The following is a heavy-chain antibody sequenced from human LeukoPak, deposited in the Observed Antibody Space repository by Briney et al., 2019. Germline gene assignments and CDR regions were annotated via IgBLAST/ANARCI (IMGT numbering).Heavy chain of an antibody. D-gene: IGHD3-22*01. CDR2: ISAYNGNT. V-gene: IGHV1-18*01. J-gene: IGHJ4*02. CDR1: GYTFTSYG. CDR3: ARDRYGYYDSSGYYYRDFDY. Sequence: ASVKVSCMASGYTFTSYGISWVRQAPGQGLEWMGWISAYNGNTNYAQKLQGRVTMTTDTSTSTAYMELRSLRSDDTAVYYCARDRYGYYDSSGYYYRDFDYWGQGTLVTVSS.